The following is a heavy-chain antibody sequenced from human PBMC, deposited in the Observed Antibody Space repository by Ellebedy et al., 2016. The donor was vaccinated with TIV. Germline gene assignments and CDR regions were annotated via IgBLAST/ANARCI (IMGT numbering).Heavy chain of an antibody. V-gene: IGHV3-7*04. CDR2: IKEDGSEK. CDR3: ARGWGHFDS. Sequence: GESLKISXADSRFTFINYWMSWVRQAPGKGLEWVANIKEDGSEKNYVDSVKGRFTISRDNAKKSLYLQMSSLRVDDTAVYYCARGWGHFDSWGLGTLVTVSP. CDR1: RFTFINYW. J-gene: IGHJ4*02. D-gene: IGHD7-27*01.